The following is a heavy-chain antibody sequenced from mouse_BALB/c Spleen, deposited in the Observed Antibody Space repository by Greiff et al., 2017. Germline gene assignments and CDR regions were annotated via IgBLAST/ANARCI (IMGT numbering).Heavy chain of an antibody. Sequence: EVQRVESGGGLVKPGGSLKLSCAASGFTFSSYAMSWVRQSPEKRLEWVASISSGGSTYYPDSVKGRFTISRDNARNILYLQMSSLRSEDTAMYYCARAVGAMDYWGQGTSVTVSS. CDR1: GFTFSSYA. D-gene: IGHD4-1*01. V-gene: IGHV5-6-5*01. J-gene: IGHJ4*01. CDR2: ISSGGST. CDR3: ARAVGAMDY.